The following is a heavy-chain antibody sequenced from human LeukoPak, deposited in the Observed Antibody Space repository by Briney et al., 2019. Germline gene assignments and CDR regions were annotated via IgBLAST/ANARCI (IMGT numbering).Heavy chain of an antibody. D-gene: IGHD2-15*01. CDR1: GYTFTSYG. CDR3: ARGPYCSGGSCYSVDY. Sequence: GASVKASCKASGYTFTSYGISWVRQAPGQGLEWMGWISAYNGNTNYAQKLQGRVTMTTDTSTSTAYMELRSLRSDDTAVYYCARGPYCSGGSCYSVDYWGQGTLVTVSS. J-gene: IGHJ4*02. V-gene: IGHV1-18*01. CDR2: ISAYNGNT.